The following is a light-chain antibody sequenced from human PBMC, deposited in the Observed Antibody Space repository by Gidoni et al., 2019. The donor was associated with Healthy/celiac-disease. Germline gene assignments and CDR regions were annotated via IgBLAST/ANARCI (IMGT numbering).Light chain of an antibody. CDR1: QSISSY. Sequence: DIQMPQSPSSLSASVGDRFTITCRASQSISSYLNWYQQKPWKAPKLLIYAASSLQSGVPSRFSGSGSGTDFTLTISSLQPEDFATYYCQQSYSTPRTFGQGTKVEIK. J-gene: IGKJ1*01. CDR2: AAS. CDR3: QQSYSTPRT. V-gene: IGKV1-39*01.